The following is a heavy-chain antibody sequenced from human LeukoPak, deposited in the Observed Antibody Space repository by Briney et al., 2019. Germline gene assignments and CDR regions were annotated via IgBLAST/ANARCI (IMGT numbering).Heavy chain of an antibody. D-gene: IGHD2-2*01. CDR3: ARVLCSSTSCLHYYYYYGMDV. V-gene: IGHV3-30-3*01. Sequence: GGSLRLSCAASGFTFSSYAMHWVRQAPGKGLEWVAVISYDGSNKYYADSVKGRFTISRDNSKNTLYLQMNSLRSEDTAVYYCARVLCSSTSCLHYYYYYGMDVWGQGTTVTVSS. CDR1: GFTFSSYA. J-gene: IGHJ6*02. CDR2: ISYDGSNK.